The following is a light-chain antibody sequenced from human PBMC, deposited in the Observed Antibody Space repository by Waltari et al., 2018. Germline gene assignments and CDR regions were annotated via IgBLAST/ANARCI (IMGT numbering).Light chain of an antibody. CDR3: QQYNSYSRT. CDR2: KAS. J-gene: IGKJ1*01. Sequence: DIHMTKSPSTLSASVGDRVPITCRASQSISSWLAWDQQKPGKAPKLMIYKASSLESGVPSRFSGSGSGTEFTLTISSLQPXDFATYYCQQYNSYSRTFGQGTKVEIK. V-gene: IGKV1-5*03. CDR1: QSISSW.